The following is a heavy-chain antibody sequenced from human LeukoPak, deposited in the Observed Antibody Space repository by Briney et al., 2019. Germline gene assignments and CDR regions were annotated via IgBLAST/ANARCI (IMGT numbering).Heavy chain of an antibody. CDR1: GYTFTSYD. Sequence: GASVKVSCKASGYTFTSYDINWVRQAPGQGLEWMGWINPNSGGTNYAQKFQGRVTMTRDTSISTAYMELSRLRSDDTAVYYCAIYCSSTSCYLFIPSWGQGTLVTVSS. D-gene: IGHD2-2*01. J-gene: IGHJ4*02. CDR2: INPNSGGT. CDR3: AIYCSSTSCYLFIPS. V-gene: IGHV1-2*02.